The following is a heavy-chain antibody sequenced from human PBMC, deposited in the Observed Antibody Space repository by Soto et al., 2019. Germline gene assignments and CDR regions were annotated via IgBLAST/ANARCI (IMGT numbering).Heavy chain of an antibody. Sequence: GASVKVSCKASGFTFTSSAVQWVRQARGQRLEWIGWIVVGSGNTNYAQKFQERVTITRDMSTSTAYMELSSLRSEDTAVYYCAADPHIVVVTAIPPSFDYWGQGTLVTVSS. CDR2: IVVGSGNT. CDR3: AADPHIVVVTAIPPSFDY. J-gene: IGHJ4*02. V-gene: IGHV1-58*01. CDR1: GFTFTSSA. D-gene: IGHD2-21*02.